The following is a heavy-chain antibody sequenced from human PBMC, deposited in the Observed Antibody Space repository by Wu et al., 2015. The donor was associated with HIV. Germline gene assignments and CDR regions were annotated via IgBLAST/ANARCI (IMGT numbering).Heavy chain of an antibody. J-gene: IGHJ5*02. Sequence: QVRLVQSGTEVKKPGASVKVSCKASGYMFSSYGISWVRQAPGQGLEWMGWISTYNGNTNYAQNLQGRVTLTTDTSTSTAYMELRSLRSDDTAVYFCVRDCGGDCYSPWGQGTLVTVSS. V-gene: IGHV1-18*01. CDR2: ISTYNGNT. CDR3: VRDCGGDCYSP. D-gene: IGHD2-21*02. CDR1: GYMFSSYG.